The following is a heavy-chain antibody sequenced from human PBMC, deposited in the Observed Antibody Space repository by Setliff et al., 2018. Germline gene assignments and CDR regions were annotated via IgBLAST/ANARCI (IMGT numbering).Heavy chain of an antibody. V-gene: IGHV1-18*01. CDR2: ISAYNGNT. CDR1: GYTFTSYG. J-gene: IGHJ4*02. CDR3: ARVWDSSGYLPLDY. D-gene: IGHD3-22*01. Sequence: GASVKVSCKASGYTFTSYGISWVRQAPGQGLEWMGWISAYNGNTNYAQKLQGRVTMTTDTSTSTAYMELSSLRSEDTAVYYCARVWDSSGYLPLDYWGQGTLVTVSS.